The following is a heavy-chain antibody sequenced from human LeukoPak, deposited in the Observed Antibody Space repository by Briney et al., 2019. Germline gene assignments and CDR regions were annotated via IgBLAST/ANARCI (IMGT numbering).Heavy chain of an antibody. V-gene: IGHV3-74*01. Sequence: GGSLRLSCAASGFTFSSYWMPWVRQAPGKGLVWVSRINSDGSSTSYADSVKGRFTISRDNAKNTLYLQMNSLRAEDTAVYYCARNLGGYSYGYLYYYYGMDVWGQGTTVTVSS. CDR1: GFTFSSYW. CDR3: ARNLGGYSYGYLYYYYGMDV. J-gene: IGHJ6*02. CDR2: INSDGSST. D-gene: IGHD5-18*01.